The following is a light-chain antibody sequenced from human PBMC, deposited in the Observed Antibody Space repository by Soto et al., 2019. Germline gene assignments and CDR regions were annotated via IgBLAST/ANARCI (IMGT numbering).Light chain of an antibody. Sequence: EIVVTQSPATLTLSPVEGASLSCRASQSVSSYLAWYQQKPGQAPRLLIYGASSRATGIPDRFSGSGSGTDFTLTISRLEPEDFAVYSCQQYGSSPTFGQGTKVDI. CDR3: QQYGSSPT. CDR1: QSVSSY. V-gene: IGKV3-20*01. CDR2: GAS. J-gene: IGKJ1*01.